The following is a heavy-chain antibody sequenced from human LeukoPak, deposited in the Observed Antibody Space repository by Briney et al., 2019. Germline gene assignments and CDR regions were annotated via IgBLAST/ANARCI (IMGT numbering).Heavy chain of an antibody. CDR2: IKQDGSEK. Sequence: PAGSLRRSCAASGFTFSSYWMSWVRQAPGKGLEWVANIKQDGSEKYYVDSVKVRFTISRDNAKNSLYLQMNSLRAEDTAVYYCARSLQLWFFGHEYFQHWGQGTLVTVSS. V-gene: IGHV3-7*03. CDR3: ARSLQLWFFGHEYFQH. J-gene: IGHJ1*01. CDR1: GFTFSSYW. D-gene: IGHD5-18*01.